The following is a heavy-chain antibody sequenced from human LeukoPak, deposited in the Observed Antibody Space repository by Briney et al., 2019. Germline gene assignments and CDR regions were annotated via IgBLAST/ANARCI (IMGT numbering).Heavy chain of an antibody. CDR1: GFTSGDYP. Sequence: PGGSLRLSCTASGFTSGDYPMSWIRQPPGKGLEWIGEINHSGSTNYNPSLKSRVTISVDTSKNQFSLKLSSVTAADTAVYYCARELWAYSSGWYGSWFDPWGQGTLVTVSS. V-gene: IGHV4-34*01. J-gene: IGHJ5*02. CDR3: ARELWAYSSGWYGSWFDP. CDR2: INHSGST. D-gene: IGHD6-19*01.